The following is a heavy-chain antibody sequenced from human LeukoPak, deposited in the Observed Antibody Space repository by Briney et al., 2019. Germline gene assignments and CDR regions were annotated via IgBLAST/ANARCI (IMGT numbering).Heavy chain of an antibody. D-gene: IGHD6-19*01. V-gene: IGHV1-8*01. CDR3: ARDIAVAGEPDY. CDR2: MNPNSGNT. CDR1: GYTFTSYD. Sequence: ASVKVSCKASGYTFTSYDINWVRQATGQGLEWMGWMNPNSGNTGYAQKFQGRVTMTRNTSISTAYMELRSLRSDDTAVYYCARDIAVAGEPDYWGQGTLVTVSS. J-gene: IGHJ4*02.